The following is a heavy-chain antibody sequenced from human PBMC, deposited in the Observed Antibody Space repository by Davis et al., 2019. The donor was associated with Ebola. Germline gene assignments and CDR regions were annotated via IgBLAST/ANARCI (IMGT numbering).Heavy chain of an antibody. CDR1: GFTFSSYW. J-gene: IGHJ6*02. D-gene: IGHD6-13*01. CDR2: IKQDGSEK. CDR3: ARDGGGAAGSYYYYYGMDV. Sequence: GGSLRLSCAASGFTFSSYWMSWVRLAPGKGLEWVANIKQDGSEKYYVDSVKGRFTISRDNAKNSLYLQMNSLRAEDTAVYYCARDGGGAAGSYYYYYGMDVWGQGTTVTVSS. V-gene: IGHV3-7*01.